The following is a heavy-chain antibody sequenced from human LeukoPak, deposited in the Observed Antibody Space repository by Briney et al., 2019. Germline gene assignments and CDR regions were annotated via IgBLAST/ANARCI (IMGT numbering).Heavy chain of an antibody. D-gene: IGHD5-24*01. Sequence: ASVKVSCKASGYTFTSYYMHWVRQAPGQGLEWMGIINPSGGSTSYAQKFQGRVTMTRDMSTSTVYMELSSLRSEDTVVYYCARVDVEDGYNYPFDYWGQGTLVTVSS. V-gene: IGHV1-46*01. CDR1: GYTFTSYY. CDR2: INPSGGST. J-gene: IGHJ4*02. CDR3: ARVDVEDGYNYPFDY.